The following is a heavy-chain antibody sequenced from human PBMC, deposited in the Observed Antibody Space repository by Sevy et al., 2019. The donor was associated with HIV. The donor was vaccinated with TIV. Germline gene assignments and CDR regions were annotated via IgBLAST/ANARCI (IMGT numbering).Heavy chain of an antibody. J-gene: IGHJ6*03. Sequence: GGSLRLSCAVSGFSFDSYGMTWVRQAPGKGLEWVSGISGSGTRTYYADSVKGRFSISRDNSKNRLYLQMNSLRSEETAIFCCGKGGGGHYDPDEIGYYFYYYNMDVWGKGTTVTVSS. D-gene: IGHD3-22*01. CDR1: GFSFDSYG. CDR2: ISGSGTRT. CDR3: GKGGGGHYDPDEIGYYFYYYNMDV. V-gene: IGHV3-23*01.